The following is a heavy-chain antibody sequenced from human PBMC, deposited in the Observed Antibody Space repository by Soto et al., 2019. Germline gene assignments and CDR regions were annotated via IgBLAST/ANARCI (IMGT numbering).Heavy chain of an antibody. V-gene: IGHV3-23*01. CDR1: GFTFSSYA. CDR3: AKDHRYCSGGSCYSVFDY. Sequence: GGSLRLSCAASGFTFSSYAMSWVRQAPGKGLEWVSAISGSGGSTYYGGSVKGRFTISRDNSKNTLYLQMNSLRAEDTAVYYCAKDHRYCSGGSCYSVFDYWVQGTLVTVSS. D-gene: IGHD2-15*01. CDR2: ISGSGGST. J-gene: IGHJ4*02.